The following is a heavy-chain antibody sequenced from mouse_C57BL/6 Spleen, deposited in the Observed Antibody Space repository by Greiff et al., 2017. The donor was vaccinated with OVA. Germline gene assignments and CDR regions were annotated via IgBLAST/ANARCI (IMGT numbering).Heavy chain of an antibody. V-gene: IGHV5-17*01. Sequence: DVHLVESGGGLVKPGGSLKLSCAASGFTFSDYGMHWVRQAPEKGLEWVAYISSGSSTIYYADTVKGRFTISRDNAKNTLFLQMTSLRSEDTAMYYCARGIYYDYSYAMDYWGQGTSVTVSS. CDR1: GFTFSDYG. CDR3: ARGIYYDYSYAMDY. D-gene: IGHD2-4*01. CDR2: ISSGSSTI. J-gene: IGHJ4*01.